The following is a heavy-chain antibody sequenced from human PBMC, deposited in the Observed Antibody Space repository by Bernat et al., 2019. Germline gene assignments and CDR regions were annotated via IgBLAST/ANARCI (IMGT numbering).Heavy chain of an antibody. CDR1: GGSISSSSYS. Sequence: QLQLQESGPGLVKPSETLSLTCTVSGGSISSSSYSWGWIRQPPGKGLEWIGSIYYSGSTYYNPSLKSRVTISVDTSMNQFSLKLSSVTAADTAVYYCARRGGGTYRLFDYWGQGTLVTVSS. CDR2: IYYSGST. CDR3: ARRGGGTYRLFDY. J-gene: IGHJ4*02. V-gene: IGHV4-39*01. D-gene: IGHD1-26*01.